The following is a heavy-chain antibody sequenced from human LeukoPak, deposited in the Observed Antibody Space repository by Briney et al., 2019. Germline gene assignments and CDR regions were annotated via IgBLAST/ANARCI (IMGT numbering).Heavy chain of an antibody. Sequence: ASVTVSCKASGYTFTVYSINWLRQAPGQGLEWMGWITTSTGKPTYAQGFTGRFVFSLDTSVSTTYLHINRLKAEDTAVYYCARDASMINPDYWGQGSLVTVSS. CDR3: ARDASMINPDY. CDR1: GYTFTVYS. D-gene: IGHD3-16*01. CDR2: ITTSTGKP. V-gene: IGHV7-4-1*02. J-gene: IGHJ4*02.